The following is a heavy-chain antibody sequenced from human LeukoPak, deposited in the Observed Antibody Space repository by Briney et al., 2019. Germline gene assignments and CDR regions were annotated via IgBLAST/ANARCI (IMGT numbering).Heavy chain of an antibody. D-gene: IGHD4-23*01. J-gene: IGHJ4*02. CDR3: ARRAGGYSHPYDY. CDR1: GFTFSNYG. CDR2: ISGSDGGT. Sequence: GGSLRLSCTASGFTFSNYGMSWVRQAPGKGLEWVSAISGSDGGTNYADSVKGRFTISRDNSKNTLYLQMNSLRAEDTAVYYCARRAGGYSHPYDYWGQGTLVTVSS. V-gene: IGHV3-23*01.